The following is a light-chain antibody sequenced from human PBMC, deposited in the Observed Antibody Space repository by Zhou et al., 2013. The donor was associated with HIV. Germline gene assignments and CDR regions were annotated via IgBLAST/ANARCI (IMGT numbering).Light chain of an antibody. Sequence: QSVLTQPPSVSAAPGQKVTISCSGRNSNIGVNYVSWYQHLPGTTPKLLIYEDNYRPSGIPDRFSGSKSGTSATLGITGLQTGDEAEYYCGTWDSSLSAVVFGGGTKLTVL. CDR2: EDN. CDR1: NSNIGVNY. V-gene: IGLV1-51*02. J-gene: IGLJ2*01. CDR3: GTWDSSLSAVV.